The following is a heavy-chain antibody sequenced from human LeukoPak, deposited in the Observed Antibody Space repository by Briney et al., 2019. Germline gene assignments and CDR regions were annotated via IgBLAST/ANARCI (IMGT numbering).Heavy chain of an antibody. CDR3: ARVELPCSGSSCFSY. CDR1: GYTFTTYA. D-gene: IGHD2-15*01. Sequence: VASVKVSCKASGYTFTTYAINWVRQAPGQGLEWMGWINTNTGNPTYAQGFTGRFVFSLDTSVSTAYLQISSLRAEDTAVYYCARVELPCSGSSCFSYWGQGTLVSVSS. CDR2: INTNTGNP. J-gene: IGHJ4*02. V-gene: IGHV7-4-1*02.